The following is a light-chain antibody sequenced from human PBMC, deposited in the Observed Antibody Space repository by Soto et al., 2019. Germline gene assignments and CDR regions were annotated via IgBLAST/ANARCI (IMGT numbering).Light chain of an antibody. J-gene: IGKJ1*01. Sequence: AIRMTQSPSSFSASTGDRVTITCRASQGISSYLAWYQQKPGKAPKLLIYAASTLQSGVPSRFSGSGSGTEFTLPISWMQSEDAETSQCQQYYSYPITFAQGTKVDIK. CDR3: QQYYSYPIT. V-gene: IGKV1-8*01. CDR2: AAS. CDR1: QGISSY.